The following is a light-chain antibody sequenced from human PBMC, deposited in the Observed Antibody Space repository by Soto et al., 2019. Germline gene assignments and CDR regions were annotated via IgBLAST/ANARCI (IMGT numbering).Light chain of an antibody. CDR2: WAS. Sequence: DIVMTQSADSLAVSLGERATINCKSSQSVLYSSNNQNYLAWYQQKPGQPPKLLIYWASTRESGVPDRFSGSGSGTDFTLTISSLQAEDVAVYYCQQYYSTPRTVGQGTKLEIK. CDR3: QQYYSTPRT. CDR1: QSVLYSSNNQNY. V-gene: IGKV4-1*01. J-gene: IGKJ2*01.